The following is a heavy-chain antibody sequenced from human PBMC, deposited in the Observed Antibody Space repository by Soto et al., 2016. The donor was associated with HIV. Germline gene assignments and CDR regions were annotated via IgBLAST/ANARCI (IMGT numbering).Heavy chain of an antibody. D-gene: IGHD3-9*01. CDR2: INPNSGGT. CDR3: ARERGVYYDILTGYSPDSFDI. CDR1: GYTFTGYY. J-gene: IGHJ3*02. Sequence: QVQLVQSGAEVKKPGASVKVSCKASGYTFTGYYMHWVRQAPGQGLEWMGWINPNSGGTNYAQKFQGRVTMTRDTSISTAYMELSRLRSDDTAVYYCARERGVYYDILTGYSPDSFDIWGQGTMVTVSS. V-gene: IGHV1-2*02.